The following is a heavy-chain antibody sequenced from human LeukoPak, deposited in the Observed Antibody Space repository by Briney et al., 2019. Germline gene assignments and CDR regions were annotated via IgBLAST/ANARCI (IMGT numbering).Heavy chain of an antibody. V-gene: IGHV3-30*03. CDR2: ISYDGNDK. CDR3: ARENNLATAD. CDR1: GFTFSPYG. Sequence: GGSLRLSCAASGFTFSPYGMHWVRQAPGKGLEWVALISYDGNDKYYADSVKGRFTISRDNSKNTSFLQMNSLRAEDTAVYYCARENNLATADWGQGTLVTVSS. D-gene: IGHD6-13*01. J-gene: IGHJ4*02.